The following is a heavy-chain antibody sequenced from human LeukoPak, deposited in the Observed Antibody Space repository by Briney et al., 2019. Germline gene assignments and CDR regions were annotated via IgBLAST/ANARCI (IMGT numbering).Heavy chain of an antibody. CDR2: IDGSGSS. CDR3: ARQFLVGSTFHAFDL. Sequence: SETLSLTCTVSGYSISSGYLWGWIRQPPGKGLEWIGSIDGSGSSYYNPSLESRVTISVDTSKKQFSLKLTSVTAADMAVYFCARQFLVGSTFHAFDLWGQGTRVTVSS. D-gene: IGHD1-26*01. J-gene: IGHJ3*01. CDR1: GYSISSGYL. V-gene: IGHV4-38-2*02.